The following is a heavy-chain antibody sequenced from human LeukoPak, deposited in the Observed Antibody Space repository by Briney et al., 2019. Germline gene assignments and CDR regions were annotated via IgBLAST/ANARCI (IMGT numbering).Heavy chain of an antibody. CDR1: GYTFTGYY. CDR3: ARVTADYGSGTEADY. Sequence: GASVKVSCKASGYTFTGYYMHWVRQAPGQGLEWMGWINPNSGGTNYAQKFQGRVTMTRDTSISTAYMELSRLRYDCKAVYYCARVTADYGSGTEADYWGQGTLVTVSS. J-gene: IGHJ4*02. CDR2: INPNSGGT. V-gene: IGHV1-2*02. D-gene: IGHD3-10*01.